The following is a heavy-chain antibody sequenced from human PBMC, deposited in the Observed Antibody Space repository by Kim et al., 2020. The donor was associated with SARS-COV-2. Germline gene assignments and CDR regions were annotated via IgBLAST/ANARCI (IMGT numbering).Heavy chain of an antibody. CDR3: ARVQSLDYDYVWGSYRVAPTYYYYYYGMDV. V-gene: IGHV1-69*13. CDR2: IIPIFGTA. Sequence: SVKVSCKASGGTFSSYAISWVRQAPGQGLEWMGGIIPIFGTANYAQKFQGRVTITADESTSTAYMELSSLRSEDTAVYYCARVQSLDYDYVWGSYRVAPTYYYYYYGMDVWGQGTTVTVSS. D-gene: IGHD3-16*02. CDR1: GGTFSSYA. J-gene: IGHJ6*02.